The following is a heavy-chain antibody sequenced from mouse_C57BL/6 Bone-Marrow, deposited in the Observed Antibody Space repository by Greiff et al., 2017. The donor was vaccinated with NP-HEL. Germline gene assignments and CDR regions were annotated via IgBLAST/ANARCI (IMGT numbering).Heavy chain of an antibody. Sequence: VQLQQSGAELARPGASVKLSCKASGYTFTSYGISWVKQRTGQGLEWIGEIYPRSGNTYYNEKFKGKATLTADKSSSTAYMELRSLTSEDSAVYFCARSGYYSYYFDYWGQGTTLTVSS. D-gene: IGHD2-3*01. V-gene: IGHV1-81*01. J-gene: IGHJ2*01. CDR3: ARSGYYSYYFDY. CDR1: GYTFTSYG. CDR2: IYPRSGNT.